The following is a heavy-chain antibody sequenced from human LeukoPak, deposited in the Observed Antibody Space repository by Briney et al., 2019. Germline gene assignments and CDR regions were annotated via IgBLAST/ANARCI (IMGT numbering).Heavy chain of an antibody. CDR2: ISGSGGST. J-gene: IGHJ3*02. V-gene: IGHV3-23*01. D-gene: IGHD4-23*01. Sequence: GGSLILSCAASGFTFSSYAMSWVRQAPGKGLEWVSAISGSGGSTYYADSVKGRFTTSRDNAKNSLYLQMNSLRAEDTAVYYCVASVVRDFDIWGQGTMVTVSS. CDR3: VASVVRDFDI. CDR1: GFTFSSYA.